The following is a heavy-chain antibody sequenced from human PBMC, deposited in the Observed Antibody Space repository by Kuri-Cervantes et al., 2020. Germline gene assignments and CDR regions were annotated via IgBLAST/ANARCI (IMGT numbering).Heavy chain of an antibody. D-gene: IGHD4-11*01. CDR1: GFTFSSYS. J-gene: IGHJ6*02. Sequence: GGSLRLSCAAPGFTFSSYSMNWVRQAPGKGLEWVSYISSSSSTIYYADSVKGRFTISRDNAKNSLYLQMNSLRDEDTAVYYCARGMTTEDYYYYGMDVWGQGTTVTVSS. CDR2: ISSSSSTI. V-gene: IGHV3-48*02. CDR3: ARGMTTEDYYYYGMDV.